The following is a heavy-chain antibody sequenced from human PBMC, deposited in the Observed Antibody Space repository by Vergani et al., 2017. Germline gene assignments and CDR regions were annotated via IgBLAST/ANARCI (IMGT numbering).Heavy chain of an antibody. V-gene: IGHV3-23*04. Sequence: EVRLVESGGGLVQPGGSLRLSCAASGFTFSSYAMSWVRQAPGKGLEWVSAISGSGGSTYYADSVKGRFTISRDNSKNTLYLQMNSLRAEDTAVYYCAKDLFELLWFGGVYYYYGMDVWGQGTTVTVSS. CDR3: AKDLFELLWFGGVYYYYGMDV. CDR1: GFTFSSYA. CDR2: ISGSGGST. J-gene: IGHJ6*02. D-gene: IGHD3-10*01.